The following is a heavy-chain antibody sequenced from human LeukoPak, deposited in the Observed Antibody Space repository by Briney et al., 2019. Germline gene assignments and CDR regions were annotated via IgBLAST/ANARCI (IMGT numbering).Heavy chain of an antibody. CDR2: INPSGGST. V-gene: IGHV1-46*03. Sequence: GASVKVSCKASGYTFTSYYMHRVRQAPGQGLEWMGIINPSGGSTSYAQKFQGRVTMTRDTSTSTVYMELSSLRSEDTAVYYCARDHYSGLKSFDPWGQGTLVTVSS. CDR3: ARDHYSGLKSFDP. J-gene: IGHJ5*02. CDR1: GYTFTSYY. D-gene: IGHD2-15*01.